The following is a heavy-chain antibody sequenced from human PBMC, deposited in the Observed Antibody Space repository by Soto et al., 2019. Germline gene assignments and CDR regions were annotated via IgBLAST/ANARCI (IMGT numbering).Heavy chain of an antibody. CDR2: IKGEADGGTT. CDR1: GFTFNNAW. Sequence: SGGSLRLSCAASGFTFNNAWMSWVRQAPGKGLEWVGRIKGEADGGTTDYAAPVKGRITISRDHSKDTLYLQMNSLKTEDTAVYYCTTGLSNGYYNFDYWGQGTPVTVSS. V-gene: IGHV3-15*01. J-gene: IGHJ4*02. CDR3: TTGLSNGYYNFDY. D-gene: IGHD3-22*01.